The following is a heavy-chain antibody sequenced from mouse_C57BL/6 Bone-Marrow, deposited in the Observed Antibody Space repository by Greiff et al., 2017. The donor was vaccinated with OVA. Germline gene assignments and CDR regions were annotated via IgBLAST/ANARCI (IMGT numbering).Heavy chain of an antibody. Sequence: QVQLQQPGAELVKPGASVKLSCKASGYTFTSYWMQWVKQRPGQGLEWIGEIDPSDSYTNYNQKFKGKATLTVDTSSSTAYMQRSSLISEDSAVYYCARSEYYGSSPRFAYWGQGTLVTVSA. D-gene: IGHD1-1*01. V-gene: IGHV1-50*01. CDR3: ARSEYYGSSPRFAY. CDR1: GYTFTSYW. CDR2: IDPSDSYT. J-gene: IGHJ3*01.